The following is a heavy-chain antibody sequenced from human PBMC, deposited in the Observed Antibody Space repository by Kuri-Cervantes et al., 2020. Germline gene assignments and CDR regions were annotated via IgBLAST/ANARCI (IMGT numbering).Heavy chain of an antibody. D-gene: IGHD5-24*01. V-gene: IGHV3-23*01. Sequence: GESLKISCAASGFTFSSYATSWVRQAPGKGLEWVSAISGSGGSTYYADSVKGRFTISRDNSKNTLYLQMNSLRAEDTAVYYCAREMATTVYYYYYGMDVWGQGTTVTVSS. CDR1: GFTFSSYA. CDR3: AREMATTVYYYYYGMDV. CDR2: ISGSGGST. J-gene: IGHJ6*02.